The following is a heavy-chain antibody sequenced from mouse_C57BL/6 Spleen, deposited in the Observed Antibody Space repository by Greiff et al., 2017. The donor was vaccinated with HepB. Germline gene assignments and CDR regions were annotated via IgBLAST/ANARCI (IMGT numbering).Heavy chain of an antibody. Sequence: QVQLQQSGPELVKPGASVKFSCKASGYAFSSSWMHWVRQRPGQGLEWIGRIYPVDGDTNYNGKFKGKSTLTVDKSSSTAYMQLSSLTSEDSAVYYCARGDYDLSWFAYWGQGTLVTVSA. J-gene: IGHJ3*01. D-gene: IGHD2-4*01. CDR3: ARGDYDLSWFAY. V-gene: IGHV1-82*01. CDR2: IYPVDGDT. CDR1: GYAFSSSW.